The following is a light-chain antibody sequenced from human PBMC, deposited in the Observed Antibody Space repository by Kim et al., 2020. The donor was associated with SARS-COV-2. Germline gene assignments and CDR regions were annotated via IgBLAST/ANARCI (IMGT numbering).Light chain of an antibody. CDR3: STWDSSLSAVV. CDR1: SNNVGNRG. V-gene: IGLV10-54*01. Sequence: QTATPTCTGNSNNVGNRGAAWLQQHQGHPPKLRSYRNNNRPSGISERFSASRSGNTASLTIIGLQPEDEADYFCSTWDSSLSAVVFGGGTQLTVL. J-gene: IGLJ2*01. CDR2: RNN.